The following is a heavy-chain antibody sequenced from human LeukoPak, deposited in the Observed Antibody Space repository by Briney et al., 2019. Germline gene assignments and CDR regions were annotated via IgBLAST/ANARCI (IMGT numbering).Heavy chain of an antibody. D-gene: IGHD1-26*01. Sequence: DPSETLSLTCAVSGGSLSSGDYSWSWIRQPPGKGLEWIGCISHNGITFYNPSLTGRVTISVDRSHNQFSLNLTSVTAADTAMYYCARDRWLYSGSYDYWGQGTLVTVSS. J-gene: IGHJ4*02. V-gene: IGHV4-30-2*01. CDR1: GGSLSSGDYS. CDR2: ISHNGIT. CDR3: ARDRWLYSGSYDY.